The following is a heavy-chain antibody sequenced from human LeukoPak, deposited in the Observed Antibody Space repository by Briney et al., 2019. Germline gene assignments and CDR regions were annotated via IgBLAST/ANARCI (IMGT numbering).Heavy chain of an antibody. CDR1: GGSISSGDYY. D-gene: IGHD4-23*01. Sequence: PSETLSLTCTVSGGSISSGDYYWSWIRQPPGKGLEWNGYICYSGSTYYNPSLKSRVTISVDTSKNQFSLKLSSVTAADTAVYYCARDGVGGLYYFDYWGQGTLVTVSS. CDR2: ICYSGST. J-gene: IGHJ4*02. V-gene: IGHV4-30-4*01. CDR3: ARDGVGGLYYFDY.